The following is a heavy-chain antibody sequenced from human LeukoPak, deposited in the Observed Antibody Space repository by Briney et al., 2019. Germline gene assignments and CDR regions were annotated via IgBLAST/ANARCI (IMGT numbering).Heavy chain of an antibody. V-gene: IGHV1-2*02. J-gene: IGHJ4*02. CDR1: GYTFTGYY. D-gene: IGHD6-19*01. CDR3: AREVSAVAGTGYFDY. Sequence: ASVKVSCKASGYTFTGYYMHWVRQAPGQGLEWMGWINPNSGGTNYAQKFQGRVTMTRDTSISTAYMELSRLRSDDTAVYYCAREVSAVAGTGYFDYWGQGTLVTVSS. CDR2: INPNSGGT.